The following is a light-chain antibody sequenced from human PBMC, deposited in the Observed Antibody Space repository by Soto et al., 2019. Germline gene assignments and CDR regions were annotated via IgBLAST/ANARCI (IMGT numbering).Light chain of an antibody. CDR3: QQRSNWRYT. CDR1: QSVSSY. J-gene: IGKJ2*01. CDR2: DAS. Sequence: EIVLTQSPATLSLSPGERATLSCRASQSVSSYLAWYQQKPGQAPRLLISDASNRATGIASRFSGSGSGTDFTLTIRSFEPEDSAVYYCQQRSNWRYTFGQGTKLEIK. V-gene: IGKV3-11*01.